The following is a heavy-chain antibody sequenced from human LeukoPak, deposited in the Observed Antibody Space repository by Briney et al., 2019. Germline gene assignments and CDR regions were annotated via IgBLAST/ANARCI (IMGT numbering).Heavy chain of an antibody. CDR1: GFSLTNFA. D-gene: IGHD5-12*01. V-gene: IGHV3-23*01. CDR3: AKGAYDYIEMGYFDY. CDR2: IFAHSRHP. Sequence: GGALRLSCAPSGFSLTNFAISGVRQAPGKGVEWVSLIFAHSRHPFYAHSVKGRFTISRDNSKTRVYLQLNSLRVEETALYYCAKGAYDYIEMGYFDYWGQGTLVTVSS. J-gene: IGHJ4*02.